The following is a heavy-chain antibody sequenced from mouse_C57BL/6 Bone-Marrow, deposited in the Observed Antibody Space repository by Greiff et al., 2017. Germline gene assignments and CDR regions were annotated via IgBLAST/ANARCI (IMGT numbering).Heavy chain of an antibody. J-gene: IGHJ4*01. Sequence: EPGGGLVQPKGSLKLSCAASGFTFNTYAMHWVRQAPGKGLEWVARIRSKSSNYATYYADSVKDRFTISRDDSQSMLYLQMNNLKTEDTAMYYCVRVLCGNGYYYAMDYWGQGTSVTVSS. CDR3: VRVLCGNGYYYAMDY. CDR1: GFTFNTYA. CDR2: IRSKSSNYAT. V-gene: IGHV10-3*01. D-gene: IGHD2-1*01.